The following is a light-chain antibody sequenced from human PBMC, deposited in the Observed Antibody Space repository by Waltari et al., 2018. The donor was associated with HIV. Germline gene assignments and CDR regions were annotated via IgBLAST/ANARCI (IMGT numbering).Light chain of an antibody. J-gene: IGKJ2*01. CDR2: NVS. CDR1: QSLVDSDGNTY. Sequence: DVVMTQSPLSLPVTLGQPASISCRSSQSLVDSDGNTYLLWFQQMPGQSPRRLIYNVSHRDCGVPDRFSGSGSGTDFTLKISRVEAEDVGVYYCMQGTYWPPGYTFRQGTKLEMK. V-gene: IGKV2-30*01. CDR3: MQGTYWPPGYT.